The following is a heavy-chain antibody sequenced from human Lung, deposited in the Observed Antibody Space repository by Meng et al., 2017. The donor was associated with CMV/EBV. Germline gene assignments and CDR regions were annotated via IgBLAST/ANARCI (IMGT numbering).Heavy chain of an antibody. D-gene: IGHD6-13*01. Sequence: GGSLRLXCAASGFTFSSFAMSWVRQAPGKGLEWDSAITASCGSTYYADSVKGRFTISRDNSKNTLYLQMNSLRAEDTAVYYCAKAYSGSWYREYYDYWGQRXLSPSPQ. CDR1: GFTFSSFA. V-gene: IGHV3-23*01. J-gene: IGHJ4*02. CDR2: ITASCGST. CDR3: AKAYSGSWYREYYDY.